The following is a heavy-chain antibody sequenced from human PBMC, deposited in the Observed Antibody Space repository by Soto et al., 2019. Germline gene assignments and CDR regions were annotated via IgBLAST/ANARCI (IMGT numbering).Heavy chain of an antibody. D-gene: IGHD1-26*01. Sequence: VQLVESGGGLIQPGGSLRLSCVASGLTVSQNYMAWVRQAPEMGPQWVSVLYAEGSTYYTESVKGRFTISRDPSKNTLFLQMDGLRAEDTAVYYCVRPRPSGENYGMNVWGQGTTETVSS. CDR2: LYAEGST. CDR1: GLTVSQNY. J-gene: IGHJ6*02. CDR3: VRPRPSGENYGMNV. V-gene: IGHV3-53*01.